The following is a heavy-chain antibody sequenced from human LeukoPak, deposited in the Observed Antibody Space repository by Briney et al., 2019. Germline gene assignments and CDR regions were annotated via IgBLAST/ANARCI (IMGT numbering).Heavy chain of an antibody. V-gene: IGHV3-33*01. D-gene: IGHD3-3*01. CDR1: GFTFSSYG. CDR3: ARDGPLRFLEWLLLDY. J-gene: IGHJ4*02. CDR2: IGNDGSNK. Sequence: GRSLRLSCAASGFTFSSYGMHWVRQAPGKGLEWVAVIGNDGSNKYYADSVKGRFTISRDNSKNTLDLQMNSLRVDDTAVYYCARDGPLRFLEWLLLDYWGQGTLVTVSS.